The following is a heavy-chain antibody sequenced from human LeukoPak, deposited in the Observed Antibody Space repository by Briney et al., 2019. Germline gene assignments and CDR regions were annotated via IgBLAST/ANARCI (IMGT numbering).Heavy chain of an antibody. D-gene: IGHD6-19*01. V-gene: IGHV3-23*01. CDR2: IGGSNGIT. CDR1: RFTFNSYA. J-gene: IGHJ5*02. CDR3: AKPLHPLSSGWLKGWFDP. Sequence: GGSLRLSCAASRFTFNSYAMSWVRQAPGKGLEWVSVIGGSNGITFYVGSVKGRFTISRDNSKNTLYVQMNSLRAEDTAVYYCAKPLHPLSSGWLKGWFDPWGQGTLVTVSS.